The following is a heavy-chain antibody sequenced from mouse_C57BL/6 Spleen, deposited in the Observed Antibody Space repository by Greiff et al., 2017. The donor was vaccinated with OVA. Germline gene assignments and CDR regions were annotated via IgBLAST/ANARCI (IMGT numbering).Heavy chain of an antibody. CDR1: GYTFTSYW. J-gene: IGHJ2*01. D-gene: IGHD1-1*01. V-gene: IGHV1-55*01. CDR3: ARGDTTVVRVYCDY. Sequence: QVQLQQPGAELVKPGASVKMSCKASGYTFTSYWITWVKQRPGQGLEWIGDIYPGSGSTNYNEKFKSKATLTVDTSSSTAYMQLSSLTSEDSAVYYCARGDTTVVRVYCDYWGQGTTLTVSS. CDR2: IYPGSGST.